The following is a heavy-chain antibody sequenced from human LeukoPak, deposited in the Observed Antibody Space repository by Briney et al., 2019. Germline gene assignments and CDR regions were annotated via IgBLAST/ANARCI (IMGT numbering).Heavy chain of an antibody. CDR1: GSIFANYW. CDR3: ARRGEGPIGGIGY. CDR2: IHPGDSDT. Sequence: GASLQISCKGSGSIFANYWIGWVRPLPGKGLEWMGIIHPGDSDTRYSPSFQGQVTISAEKSISTAYLQWNSLKASDTAMYDCARRGEGPIGGIGYWGQGTLVTVSS. D-gene: IGHD3-10*01. J-gene: IGHJ4*02. V-gene: IGHV5-51*01.